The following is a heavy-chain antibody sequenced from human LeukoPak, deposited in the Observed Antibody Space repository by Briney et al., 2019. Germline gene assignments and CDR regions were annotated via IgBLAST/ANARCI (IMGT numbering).Heavy chain of an antibody. D-gene: IGHD4-4*01. CDR3: ARDPSLRVTLDY. CDR2: IWYDGSNK. J-gene: IGHJ4*02. CDR1: GFTFSSYG. V-gene: IGHV3-33*01. Sequence: GRSLRLSCAASGFTFSSYGMHWVRQAPGKGLEWVAVIWYDGSNKYYADSVKGRFTISRDNSKNMLYLEMNSLRAEDTAVYYCARDPSLRVTLDYWGQGTLVTVSS.